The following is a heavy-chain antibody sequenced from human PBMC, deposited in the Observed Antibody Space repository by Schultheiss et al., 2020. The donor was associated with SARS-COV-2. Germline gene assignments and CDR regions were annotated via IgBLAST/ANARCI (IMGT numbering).Heavy chain of an antibody. D-gene: IGHD3-10*01. Sequence: ASVKVSCKASGYTFTGYYMHWVRQAPGQGLEWMGWINPNSGNTGYAQKFQGRVTMTRNTSISTAYMELSSLRSEDTAVYYCARGLGFGYYGRLNLFDYWGQGTLVTVSS. CDR2: INPNSGNT. J-gene: IGHJ4*02. CDR3: ARGLGFGYYGRLNLFDY. CDR1: GYTFTGYY. V-gene: IGHV1-8*02.